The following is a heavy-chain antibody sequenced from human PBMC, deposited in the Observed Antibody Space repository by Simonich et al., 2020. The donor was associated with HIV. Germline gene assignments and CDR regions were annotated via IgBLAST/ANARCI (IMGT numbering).Heavy chain of an antibody. Sequence: EVQLVVSGGGLVQPGGSLRLSCAASGFTFSSYEMNWVRQAPGKGLEWVSYMSSSDSTIYYADSVKGRFTISRDNAKNSLYLQMNSLRAEDTAVYYCARVWGGDYSALQYWGQGTLVTVSS. CDR1: GFTFSSYE. CDR2: MSSSDSTI. D-gene: IGHD3-16*01. J-gene: IGHJ1*01. CDR3: ARVWGGDYSALQY. V-gene: IGHV3-48*03.